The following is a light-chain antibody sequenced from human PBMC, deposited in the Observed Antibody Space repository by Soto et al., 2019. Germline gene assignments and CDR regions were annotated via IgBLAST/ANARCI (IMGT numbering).Light chain of an antibody. J-gene: IGKJ1*01. CDR2: DAS. CDR3: QQYDNLPWT. V-gene: IGKV1-33*01. Sequence: DIQMTQSPSSLSASVGDRVTITCQASQDINNYLNWYQQKPGKAPKFLIYDASNLETGVPSRFSGSGSGTDFTFTISSLQPEDIATYYCQQYDNLPWTFGQGTRVEIK. CDR1: QDINNY.